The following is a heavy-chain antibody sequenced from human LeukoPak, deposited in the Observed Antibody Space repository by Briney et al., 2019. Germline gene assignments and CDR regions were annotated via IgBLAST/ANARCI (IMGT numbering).Heavy chain of an antibody. CDR1: GFTFSSYG. J-gene: IGHJ2*01. D-gene: IGHD3-22*01. CDR3: ARLGGDSSGYYPIWYFDL. Sequence: PGRSLRLSCAASGFTFSSYGMHWVRQAPGKGLEWVAVIWYDGSNKYYADSVKGRFTISRDNSKNTLYLQMNSLRAEDTAVYYCARLGGDSSGYYPIWYFDLWGRGTLVTVSS. CDR2: IWYDGSNK. V-gene: IGHV3-30*19.